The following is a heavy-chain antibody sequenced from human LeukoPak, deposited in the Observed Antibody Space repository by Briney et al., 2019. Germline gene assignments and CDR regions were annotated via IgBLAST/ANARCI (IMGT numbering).Heavy chain of an antibody. Sequence: PGGSLRLSCAASGFTFSSYGMHWVRQAPGKGLEWVAVISYDGSNKYYADSVKGRFTISRDNSKNALYLQMNSPRAEDTAVYYCAKHYEGATLDVWGQGTTVTVSS. CDR1: GFTFSSYG. CDR2: ISYDGSNK. V-gene: IGHV3-30*18. CDR3: AKHYEGATLDV. J-gene: IGHJ6*02. D-gene: IGHD1-26*01.